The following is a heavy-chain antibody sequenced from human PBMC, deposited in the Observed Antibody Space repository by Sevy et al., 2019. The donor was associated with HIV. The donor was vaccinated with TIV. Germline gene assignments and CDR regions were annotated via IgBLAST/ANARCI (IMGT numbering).Heavy chain of an antibody. J-gene: IGHJ3*02. CDR1: GYTFTGYY. Sequence: ASVKVSCKASGYTFTGYYMHWVRQAPGQGLEWMGWINPNSGGTNYAQKFQGWVTMTRDTSISTAYMELSRLGSDDTAVYYCARAKRPGAGTLSLGLDAVDIWGQGTMVTVSS. CDR3: ARAKRPGAGTLSLGLDAVDI. D-gene: IGHD6-19*01. V-gene: IGHV1-2*04. CDR2: INPNSGGT.